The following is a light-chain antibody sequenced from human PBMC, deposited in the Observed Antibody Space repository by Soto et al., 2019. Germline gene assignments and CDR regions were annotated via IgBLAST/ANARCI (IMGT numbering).Light chain of an antibody. CDR1: QDVRTE. V-gene: IGKV1-6*01. J-gene: IGKJ1*01. Sequence: AIPMTQSPSSLSASVGDRVTITCRASQDVRTELGWYQQKPGKAPSLLIYGTFSLQSGVPSRLPGSGSGTDFALTISSLQPDDFATYYCLQDFNYPRTFGQWTKVEVK. CDR3: LQDFNYPRT. CDR2: GTF.